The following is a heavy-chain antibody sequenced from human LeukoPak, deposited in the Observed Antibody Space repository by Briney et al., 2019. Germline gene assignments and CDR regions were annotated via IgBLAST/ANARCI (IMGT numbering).Heavy chain of an antibody. V-gene: IGHV3-30*02. Sequence: PGGSLRLSCAASGFTFSSYGMHWVRQAPGKGLEWVSFIRSDGSNKYYADSVKGRFTISRDNSKNTLYLQMNSLRAEDTAVYYCAKKARDGPQFYYWGQGTLVTVSS. CDR2: IRSDGSNK. CDR1: GFTFSSYG. CDR3: AKKARDGPQFYY. D-gene: IGHD5-24*01. J-gene: IGHJ4*02.